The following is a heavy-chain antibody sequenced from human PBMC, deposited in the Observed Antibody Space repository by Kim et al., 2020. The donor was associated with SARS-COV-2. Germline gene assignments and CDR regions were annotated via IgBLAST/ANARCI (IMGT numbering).Heavy chain of an antibody. V-gene: IGHV6-1*01. Sequence: DYADSVKGRMTIYTDTPKNRFSLQLNSVTPEDTAIWYCARADNLEYGFDRWGQGTLVTVSS. CDR3: ARADNLEYGFDR. J-gene: IGHJ4*02. D-gene: IGHD3-10*01.